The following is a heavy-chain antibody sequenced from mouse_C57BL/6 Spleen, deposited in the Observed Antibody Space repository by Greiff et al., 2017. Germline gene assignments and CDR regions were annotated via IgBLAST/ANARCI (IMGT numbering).Heavy chain of an antibody. V-gene: IGHV5-4*01. Sequence: EVQQVESGGGLVKPGGSLKLSCAASGFTFSSYAMSWVRQTPEKRLEWVATISDGGSYTYYPDNVKGRFTISRDNAKNNLYLQMSHLKSEDTAMYYCARDKDYYGSSLYYAMDYWGQGTSVTVSS. CDR3: ARDKDYYGSSLYYAMDY. J-gene: IGHJ4*01. D-gene: IGHD1-1*01. CDR1: GFTFSSYA. CDR2: ISDGGSYT.